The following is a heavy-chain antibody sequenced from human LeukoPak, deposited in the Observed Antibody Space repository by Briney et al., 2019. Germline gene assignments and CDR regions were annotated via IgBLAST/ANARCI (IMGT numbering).Heavy chain of an antibody. CDR2: IGGGGIST. Sequence: PGGSLRLSCAASGFTFSNYAMTWVRQAPGKGLEWVSGIGGGGISTYSADSVKGRFTISRDDSRKTLYLQMNSLRAEDTAVYYCAKGHKVLRYFDWLLSRQRASGEDYFDYWGQGTLVTVSS. CDR1: GFTFSNYA. CDR3: AKGHKVLRYFDWLLSRQRASGEDYFDY. J-gene: IGHJ4*02. V-gene: IGHV3-23*01. D-gene: IGHD3-9*01.